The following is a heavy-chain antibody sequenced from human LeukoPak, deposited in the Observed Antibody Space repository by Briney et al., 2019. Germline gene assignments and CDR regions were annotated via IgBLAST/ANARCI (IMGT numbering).Heavy chain of an antibody. D-gene: IGHD5-18*01. CDR2: IYYSGST. CDR3: ARHRRGYSYGPLDY. V-gene: IGHV4-39*01. CDR1: GGSISSSSYY. Sequence: SETLSLTCTVSGGSISSSSYYWGWIRQPPGKGLEWIGSIYYSGSTYYNPSLKSRVTISVDTSKNQFSLKLSSVTAADTAVYYCARHRRGYSYGPLDYWGQGTLVTVSS. J-gene: IGHJ4*02.